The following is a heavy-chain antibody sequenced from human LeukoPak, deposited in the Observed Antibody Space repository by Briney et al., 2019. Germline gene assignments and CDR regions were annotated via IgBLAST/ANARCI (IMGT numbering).Heavy chain of an antibody. CDR3: VSVSGYPPYFDY. CDR2: IYHSGST. D-gene: IGHD5-12*01. V-gene: IGHV4-4*02. J-gene: IGHJ4*02. Sequence: PSETLSLTCAVSGGSISSSNWWSWVRQPPGKGLEWIGEIYHSGSTNYNPSLKSRVTISVDTSKNQFSLKLSSVTAADTAVYYCVSVSGYPPYFDYWGQGTLVTVSS. CDR1: GGSISSSNW.